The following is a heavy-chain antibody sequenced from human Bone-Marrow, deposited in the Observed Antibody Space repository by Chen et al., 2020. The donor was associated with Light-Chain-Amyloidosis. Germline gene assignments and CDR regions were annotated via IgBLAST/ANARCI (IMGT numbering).Heavy chain of an antibody. CDR2: IYPGGSDG. CDR1: GYTFPNYW. V-gene: IGHV5-51*01. Sequence: EVQLEQSGPEVKKPGESLKISCKGSGYTFPNYWIGWVRQMPGKGQEWIGDIYPGGSDGGYSPSFGRQVTISADKPITTAFLQWRSLKAADTAVYYCARRRDGYNFDYWGQGTRVTVSS. D-gene: IGHD5-12*01. J-gene: IGHJ4*02. CDR3: ARRRDGYNFDY.